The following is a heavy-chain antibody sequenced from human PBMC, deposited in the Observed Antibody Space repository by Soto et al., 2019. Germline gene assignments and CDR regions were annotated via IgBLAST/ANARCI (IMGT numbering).Heavy chain of an antibody. V-gene: IGHV4-61*08. CDR2: IQYSGDT. CDR1: GGSVGSGAYY. J-gene: IGHJ3*01. Sequence: SETLSLTCIVSGGSVGSGAYYWSWIRQPPGNALEWIGYIQYSGDTNYNSSLKSRVTISVDMSRNRFSLKLTSVTAADTAFYYCARHDYSDRAFDLWGQGTLVTVSS. D-gene: IGHD3-22*01. CDR3: ARHDYSDRAFDL.